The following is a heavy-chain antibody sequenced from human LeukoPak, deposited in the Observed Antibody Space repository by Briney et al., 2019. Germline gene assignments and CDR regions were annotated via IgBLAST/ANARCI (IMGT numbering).Heavy chain of an antibody. Sequence: SETLSLTCTVSGGSISSYYWSWIRQPPGKGLEWIGYIYYSGSTNYNPSLKSRVTISVDTSKNQFSLKLSSVAAADTAVYYCARAVYCCGDCYSGAFDIWGQGTMVTVSS. CDR1: GGSISSYY. J-gene: IGHJ3*02. CDR2: IYYSGST. D-gene: IGHD2-21*02. CDR3: ARAVYCCGDCYSGAFDI. V-gene: IGHV4-59*01.